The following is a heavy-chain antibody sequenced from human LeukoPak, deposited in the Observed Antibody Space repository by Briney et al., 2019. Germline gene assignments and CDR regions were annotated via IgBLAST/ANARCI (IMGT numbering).Heavy chain of an antibody. CDR1: GFTFSGYS. Sequence: GGSLRLSCAASGFTFSGYSMNWVRQAPGKGLEWVSSISSSSSYIYYADSVKGRFTISRDNAKNLLYLQMNSLRAEDTAVYYCARVYPYGMVRGVGNTFDYWGQGTLVTVSS. V-gene: IGHV3-21*01. CDR2: ISSSSSYI. J-gene: IGHJ4*02. CDR3: ARVYPYGMVRGVGNTFDY. D-gene: IGHD3-10*01.